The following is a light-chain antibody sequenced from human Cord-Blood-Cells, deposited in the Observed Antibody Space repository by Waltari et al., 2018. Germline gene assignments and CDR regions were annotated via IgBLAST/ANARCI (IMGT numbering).Light chain of an antibody. CDR3: QQDYSTPPWT. CDR2: AAS. V-gene: IGKV1-NL1*01. Sequence: DIQMTPSPFSLSASVGDRVTITCRPSQGISNSLAWYQQNPGKAPQLLLYAASRLVRRVPSRCSCSGAGTDYTLTISSLQPEDFATYYCQQDYSTPPWTFGQGTKVEIK. CDR1: QGISNS. J-gene: IGKJ1*01.